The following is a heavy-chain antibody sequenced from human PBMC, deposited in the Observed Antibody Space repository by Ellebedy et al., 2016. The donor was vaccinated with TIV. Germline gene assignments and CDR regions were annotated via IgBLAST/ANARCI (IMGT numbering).Heavy chain of an antibody. V-gene: IGHV3-30*18. CDR1: GFTFSSYG. J-gene: IGHJ4*02. CDR2: ISYDGSNK. D-gene: IGHD2-21*01. CDR3: AKGVVVMD. Sequence: GESLKISXAASGFTFSSYGMHWVHQAPGKGLEWVAVISYDGSNKYYADSVKGRFTISRDNSKNTLYLQMNSLRAEDTAVYYCAKGVVVMDWGQGTLVTVSS.